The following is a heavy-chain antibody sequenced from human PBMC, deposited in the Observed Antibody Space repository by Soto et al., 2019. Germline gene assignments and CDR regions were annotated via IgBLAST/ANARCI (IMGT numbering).Heavy chain of an antibody. J-gene: IGHJ6*02. D-gene: IGHD1-7*01. CDR1: GFTFSGSA. V-gene: IGHV3-73*01. Sequence: SLRLSCAASGFTFSGSAMHWVRQASGKGLEWVGRIRSKANSYATAYAASVKGRFTISRDDSKNTAYLQMNSLKTEDTAVYYCTRRPPITGTMDHYYYYGMDVWGQGTTVTVSS. CDR2: IRSKANSYAT. CDR3: TRRPPITGTMDHYYYYGMDV.